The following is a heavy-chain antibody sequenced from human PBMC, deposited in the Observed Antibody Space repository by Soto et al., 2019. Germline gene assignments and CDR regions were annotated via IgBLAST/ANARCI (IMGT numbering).Heavy chain of an antibody. D-gene: IGHD4-17*01. J-gene: IGHJ6*02. V-gene: IGHV1-69*13. CDR2: IIPIFGTA. Sequence: SVKVSCKASGGTFSSYAVSWVRQAPGQGLEWMGGIIPIFGTANYAQKFQGRVTITADESTSTAYMELSSLRSEDTAAYYCAEGTNDYGDYRDTYYYYGMDVWGQGTTVTVSS. CDR3: AEGTNDYGDYRDTYYYYGMDV. CDR1: GGTFSSYA.